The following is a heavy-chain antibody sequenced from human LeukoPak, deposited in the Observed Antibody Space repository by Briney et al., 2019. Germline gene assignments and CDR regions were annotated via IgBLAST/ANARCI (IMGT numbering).Heavy chain of an antibody. V-gene: IGHV4-59*12. Sequence: PSETLSLTCTVSGDSTNNFYWNWIRQSPGKGLEWIGNIHYSGSSVYNPSLQSRVTITIDTSRRQFFLKLSSVTAADTAVYYCARCGGDYDSSNWFDPWGQGTLVTVSS. J-gene: IGHJ5*02. CDR3: ARCGGDYDSSNWFDP. CDR2: IHYSGSS. CDR1: GDSTNNFY. D-gene: IGHD2-21*02.